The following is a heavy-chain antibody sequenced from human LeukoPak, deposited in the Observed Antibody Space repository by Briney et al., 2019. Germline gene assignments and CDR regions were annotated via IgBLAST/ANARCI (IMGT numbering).Heavy chain of an antibody. D-gene: IGHD3-3*01. CDR1: GYTFSSYE. Sequence: GWSLRLSCAASGYTFSSYEMNWVPQAPGKGLEWVSYISSSGSTIYYADSVKGRFTISRDNAKNSLYLQMNSLRAEDTAVYYCARVPYYDFWSGYYTDPGYWGQGTLVTVSS. V-gene: IGHV3-48*03. J-gene: IGHJ4*02. CDR2: ISSSGSTI. CDR3: ARVPYYDFWSGYYTDPGY.